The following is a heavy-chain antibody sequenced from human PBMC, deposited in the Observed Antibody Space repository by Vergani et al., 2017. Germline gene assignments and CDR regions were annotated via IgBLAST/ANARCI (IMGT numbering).Heavy chain of an antibody. J-gene: IGHJ3*02. CDR3: ARRQTCELGAFDI. Sequence: QVQLQESGPGLVKPSETLSLTCAVSGYSINSDFYWGWIRQPPGKGLEWIATIYSSGNTYYNPSLNSRLTMSVDTSKNQFSLKLNSMTDADTAVYYCARRQTCELGAFDIWGQGTLVTVSS. D-gene: IGHD1-26*01. V-gene: IGHV4-38-2*01. CDR2: IYSSGNT. CDR1: GYSINSDFY.